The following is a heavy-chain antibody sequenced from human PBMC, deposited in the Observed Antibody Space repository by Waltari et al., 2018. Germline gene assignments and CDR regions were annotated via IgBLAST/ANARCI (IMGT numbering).Heavy chain of an antibody. D-gene: IGHD6-13*01. Sequence: QVQLVQSGAEVKKPGSSVKVSCKASGGTFSSYAISWVRQAPGQGLEWMGRIIPIFGTANYAQKFQGRVTITADKATSTAYMELSSLRSEDTAVYYCAKNHRYSSSWYGSDDAFDIWGQGTMVTVSS. V-gene: IGHV1-69*08. CDR1: GGTFSSYA. J-gene: IGHJ3*02. CDR3: AKNHRYSSSWYGSDDAFDI. CDR2: IIPIFGTA.